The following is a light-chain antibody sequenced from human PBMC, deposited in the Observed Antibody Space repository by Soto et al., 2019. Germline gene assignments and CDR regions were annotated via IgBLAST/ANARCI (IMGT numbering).Light chain of an antibody. CDR3: QQRNIWPPVT. Sequence: EIVLTQSPATLSLSPGEIATLSCRASPSVTNFLAWYQQKPGQAPRLLIYGAFNRATGVPARFSGSVSGTDVTLTISSLEPEDSAIYYCQQRNIWPPVTFGQGTRLEIK. V-gene: IGKV3-11*01. CDR2: GAF. CDR1: PSVTNF. J-gene: IGKJ5*01.